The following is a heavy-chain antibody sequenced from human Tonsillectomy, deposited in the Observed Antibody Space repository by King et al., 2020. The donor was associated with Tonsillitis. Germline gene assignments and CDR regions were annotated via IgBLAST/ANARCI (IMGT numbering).Heavy chain of an antibody. J-gene: IGHJ3*02. Sequence: VQLVESGAEVKKPGASVKVSCKASGYTFTGYHMHWVRQARGQGLEWMGWISPNSGGTNYAQMFQGRVTMTRDKSITTAYMELSGLRSDDTAVYYCAKIGTAYGAFDIWGQGTMVTVSS. CDR3: AKIGTAYGAFDI. D-gene: IGHD3-10*01. CDR1: GYTFTGYH. CDR2: ISPNSGGT. V-gene: IGHV1-2*02.